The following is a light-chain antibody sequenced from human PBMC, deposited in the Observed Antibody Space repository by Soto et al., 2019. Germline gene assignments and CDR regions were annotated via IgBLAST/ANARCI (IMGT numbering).Light chain of an antibody. J-gene: IGKJ2*01. CDR1: QSVSNN. V-gene: IGKV3-11*01. Sequence: EIVLTQSPATLSLSPGERATLSCRASQSVSNNLGWYQQKPGQAPRLLIYDASNRATAIPASFSGSGSGTDFTLTINSLEPEDFAVYYCQQRSNWPRTFGQGTKLEIK. CDR2: DAS. CDR3: QQRSNWPRT.